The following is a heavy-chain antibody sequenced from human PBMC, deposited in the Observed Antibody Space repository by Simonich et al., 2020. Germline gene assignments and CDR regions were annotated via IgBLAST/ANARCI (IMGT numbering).Heavy chain of an antibody. Sequence: QVQLVQSGAEVKKPGASVKVSCKASGYTFTGYYMHWGRQAPGQGLEWMGWSNPNSGGPNYAQKFQGRVTMTRDTSISTAYMELSRLRSDDTAVYYCARDPVVPAAIRNAFDIWGQGTMVTVSS. D-gene: IGHD2-2*01. V-gene: IGHV1-2*02. CDR1: GYTFTGYY. CDR2: SNPNSGGP. CDR3: ARDPVVPAAIRNAFDI. J-gene: IGHJ3*02.